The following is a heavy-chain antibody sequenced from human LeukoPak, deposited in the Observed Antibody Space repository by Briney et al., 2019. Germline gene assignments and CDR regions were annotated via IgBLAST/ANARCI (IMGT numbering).Heavy chain of an antibody. J-gene: IGHJ4*02. D-gene: IGHD3-22*01. CDR3: ARKAYYYDSSGYLRYFDY. CDR2: INHSGST. Sequence: SETLSLTCAVYGGSFSGYYWSWIRQPPGKGLEWIGEINHSGSTNYNPSLKSRVTISVDTSKNQFSLKLSSVTAADTAVYYCARKAYYYDSSGYLRYFDYWGQGTLVTVSS. V-gene: IGHV4-34*01. CDR1: GGSFSGYY.